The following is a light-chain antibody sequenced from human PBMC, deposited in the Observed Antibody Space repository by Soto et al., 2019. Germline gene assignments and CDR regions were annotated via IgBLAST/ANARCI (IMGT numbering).Light chain of an antibody. V-gene: IGKV1-33*01. CDR1: KGISNF. CDR2: DAS. Sequence: DIQMTQYPSSLSASVGDRVTITCQASKGISNFLNWYQHRPGKAPKLLIYDASNLETGVPSRFSGSGSGTDFTFTISSLQPEDIATYYCQQYDNLPYTFGQGTKLDIK. CDR3: QQYDNLPYT. J-gene: IGKJ2*01.